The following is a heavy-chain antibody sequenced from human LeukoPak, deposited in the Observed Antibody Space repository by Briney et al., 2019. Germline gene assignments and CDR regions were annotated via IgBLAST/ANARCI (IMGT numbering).Heavy chain of an antibody. CDR3: AKAAKYLLGPDAF. V-gene: IGHV3-23*01. Sequence: GGSLRLSCAASGFTFSSYWMKWVRQAPGKGLEWVSAISGSGGSTYYADSVKGRFTISRDNSKNTLYLQMNSLRAEDTAVYYCAKAAKYLLGPDAFWGQGTMVTVSS. CDR1: GFTFSSYW. CDR2: ISGSGGST. D-gene: IGHD2-2*01. J-gene: IGHJ3*01.